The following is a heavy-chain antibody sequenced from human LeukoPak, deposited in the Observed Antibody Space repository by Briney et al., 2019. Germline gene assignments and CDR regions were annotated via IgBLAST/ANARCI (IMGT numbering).Heavy chain of an antibody. V-gene: IGHV1-8*01. CDR3: TRGSSGRRDN. Sequence: ASVKVSCKASGYTFTSCDINWVRQGTGQGLEWMGWMNHNSGNTGYGQSFQGRITMTRDISIGTAYMELSNLTSEDTAIYYCTRGSSGRRDNWGQGTLVTVSA. D-gene: IGHD6-19*01. CDR2: MNHNSGNT. CDR1: GYTFTSCD. J-gene: IGHJ4*02.